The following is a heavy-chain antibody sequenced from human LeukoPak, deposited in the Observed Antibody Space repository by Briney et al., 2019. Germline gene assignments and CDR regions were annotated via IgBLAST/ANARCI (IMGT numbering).Heavy chain of an antibody. CDR3: ARHGGGGSGGNSGFDY. J-gene: IGHJ4*02. CDR2: IYPGDSDT. CDR1: GYNFSNCL. V-gene: IGHV5-51*01. Sequence: GESLMISCEGSGYNFSNCLIGWVRQMPGKGLEWMGIIYPGDSDTRYGPSFQGQVTISADKSISTAYLQWSSLKASDTAMYYCARHGGGGSGGNSGFDYWGQGTLVTASS. D-gene: IGHD4-23*01.